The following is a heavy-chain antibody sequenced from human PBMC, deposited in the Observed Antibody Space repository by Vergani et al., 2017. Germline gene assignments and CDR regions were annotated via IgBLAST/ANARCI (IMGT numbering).Heavy chain of an antibody. CDR3: ARDPYYYCSGSRDYSWCDP. CDR1: GYSTSSGYY. CDR2: IYHSGKT. J-gene: IGHJ5*02. D-gene: IGHD3-10*01. Sequence: QVQLQQSGPGLVKPSETLSLTCTVPGYSTSSGYYSGWIRQPPGKGLEWIGSIYHSGKTYYNPSLKSRVTISVDTSKNQFSLKLSSLTAADTAVYYCARDPYYYCSGSRDYSWCDPWGQGTLVIVSS. V-gene: IGHV4-38-2*02.